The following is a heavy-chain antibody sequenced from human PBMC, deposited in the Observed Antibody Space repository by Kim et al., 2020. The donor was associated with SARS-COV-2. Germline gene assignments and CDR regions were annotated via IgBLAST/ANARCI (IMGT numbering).Heavy chain of an antibody. Sequence: SETLSLTCTVSGGSISSYYWSWIRQPPGKGLEWIGYIYYSGSTNYNPSLKSRVTISVDTSKNQFSLKLSSVTAADTAVYYCARGNLGFLEWLRGWGFDYWGQGTLVTVSS. J-gene: IGHJ4*02. CDR1: GGSISSYY. V-gene: IGHV4-59*01. D-gene: IGHD3-3*01. CDR3: ARGNLGFLEWLRGWGFDY. CDR2: IYYSGST.